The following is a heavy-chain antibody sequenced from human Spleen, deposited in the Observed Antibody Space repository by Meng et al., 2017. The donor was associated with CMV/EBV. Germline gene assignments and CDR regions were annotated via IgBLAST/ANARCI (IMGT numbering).Heavy chain of an antibody. CDR2: ISSTGTYK. V-gene: IGHV3-21*01. CDR3: ARVRVWRELVGNDALDI. J-gene: IGHJ3*02. D-gene: IGHD1-26*01. Sequence: GESLKISCAASGFTFGIYTLNWVRQAPGKGLEWVSSISSTGTYKHYADSVEGRFTISRDNAKNALHLQMNSLRDDDTAIYYCARVRVWRELVGNDALDIWGQGTMVTVSS. CDR1: GFTFGIYT.